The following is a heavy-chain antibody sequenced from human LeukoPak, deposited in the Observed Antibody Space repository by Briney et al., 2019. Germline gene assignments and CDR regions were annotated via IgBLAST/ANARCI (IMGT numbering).Heavy chain of an antibody. CDR1: GFTFSSYA. CDR2: ISYDGSNK. V-gene: IGHV3-30*04. D-gene: IGHD3-10*01. J-gene: IGHJ4*02. Sequence: GGSLRPSCAASGFTFSSYAMHSVRQAPGRGLESEAVISYDGSNKYYADSVKGRFTISRDNSKNTLFLQMNSLRADDTAVYYCARGGPDYYGSGSYYPPQIDYFDYWGQGTLVTVSS. CDR3: ARGGPDYYGSGSYYPPQIDYFDY.